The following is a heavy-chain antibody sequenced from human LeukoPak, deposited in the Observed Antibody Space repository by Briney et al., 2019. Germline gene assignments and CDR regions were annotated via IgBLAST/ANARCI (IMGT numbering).Heavy chain of an antibody. D-gene: IGHD1-26*01. J-gene: IGHJ4*02. CDR2: ISASSSNT. CDR3: ARSAVQANTPFYFDF. CDR1: GFSFASYG. V-gene: IGHV3-48*01. Sequence: GGSLRLSCSASGFSFASYGMNWVRQAPGSGLKWVAYISASSSNTFYADSVKGRFTISRDDADNFLHLQMNSLSAEDTAVYYCARSAVQANTPFYFDFWGQGALVTVSS.